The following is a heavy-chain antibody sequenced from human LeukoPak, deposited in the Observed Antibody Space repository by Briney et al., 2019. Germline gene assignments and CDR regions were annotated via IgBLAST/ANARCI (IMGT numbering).Heavy chain of an antibody. CDR3: ARGASRSFDY. J-gene: IGHJ4*02. Sequence: GASVKVSCKASGYTFTTYDINWVRQAPGQGLEWMGWMNPNSGNTDLVQKFRGRVTFTRDTTMRTAYMELSSLRSDDTAVYFCARGASRSFDYWGQGTLVTVSS. CDR2: MNPNSGNT. CDR1: GYTFTTYD. V-gene: IGHV1-8*03.